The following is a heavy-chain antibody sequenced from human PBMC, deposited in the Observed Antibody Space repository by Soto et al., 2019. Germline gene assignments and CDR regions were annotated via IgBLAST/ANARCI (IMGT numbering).Heavy chain of an antibody. V-gene: IGHV3-33*01. Sequence: QVQLVESGGGVVQPGRSLRLSCAASGFTFSSYGMHWVRQAPGKGLEWVAVIWYDGSNKYYADSVKGRFTISRDNSKNTLYLQMNSLRAEDTAVYYCARDLYDFWSGYYGDWFDPWGQGTLVTVSS. D-gene: IGHD3-3*01. CDR2: IWYDGSNK. CDR3: ARDLYDFWSGYYGDWFDP. J-gene: IGHJ5*02. CDR1: GFTFSSYG.